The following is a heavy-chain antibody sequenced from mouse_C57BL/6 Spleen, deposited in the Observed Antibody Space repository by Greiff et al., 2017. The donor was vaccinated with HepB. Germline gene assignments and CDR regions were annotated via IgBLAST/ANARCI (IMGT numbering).Heavy chain of an antibody. CDR1: GFTFSDYG. Sequence: EVNLVESGGGLVKPGGSLKLSCAASGFTFSDYGMHWVRQAPEKGLEWVAYISSGSSTIYYADTVKGRFTISRDNAKNTLFLQMTSLRSEDTAMYYCARSYGSSHWYFDVWGTGTTVTVSS. CDR3: ARSYGSSHWYFDV. CDR2: ISSGSSTI. D-gene: IGHD1-1*01. V-gene: IGHV5-17*01. J-gene: IGHJ1*03.